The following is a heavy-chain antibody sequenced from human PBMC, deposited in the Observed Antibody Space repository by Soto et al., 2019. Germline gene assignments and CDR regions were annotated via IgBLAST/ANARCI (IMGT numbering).Heavy chain of an antibody. CDR1: GGTFSSYT. J-gene: IGHJ4*02. D-gene: IGHD2-2*01. Sequence: SVKVSCTASGGTFSSYTISWVRQAPGQGLEWMGRIIPILGIANYAQKFQGRVTITADKSTSTAYMELSSLRSEDTAVYYCAREMDCSSTSCYAQDYWGQGTLVTVSS. CDR2: IIPILGIA. CDR3: AREMDCSSTSCYAQDY. V-gene: IGHV1-69*04.